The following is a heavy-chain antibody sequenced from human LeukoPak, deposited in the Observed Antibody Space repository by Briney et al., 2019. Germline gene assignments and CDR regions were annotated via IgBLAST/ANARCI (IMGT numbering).Heavy chain of an antibody. D-gene: IGHD6-6*01. CDR2: VIPVFGTA. CDR3: ARAGSSDDELDL. CDR1: GGTFDSYA. Sequence: SVKVSCKASGGTFDSYAITWVRQAPGQGLEWMGRVIPVFGTANYAQKFQGRVTITADIPTATAYVDLSSLKFEDTAVYYCARAGSSDDELDLWGQGTLVTVSS. V-gene: IGHV1-69*06. J-gene: IGHJ5*02.